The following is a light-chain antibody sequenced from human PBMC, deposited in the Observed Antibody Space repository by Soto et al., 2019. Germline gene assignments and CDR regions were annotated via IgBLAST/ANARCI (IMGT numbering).Light chain of an antibody. CDR2: EAY. Sequence: DIQMTQSPSSLSASVGDRVTITCQASQDITNDLNWYQQKPGKAPQVLIYEAYHLEKGAPSRFSVSGSGTDFTFTISGLQPEDVAKDLCEQYDNGHLTFGGVTNVEIK. CDR3: EQYDNGHLT. J-gene: IGKJ4*01. CDR1: QDITND. V-gene: IGKV1-33*01.